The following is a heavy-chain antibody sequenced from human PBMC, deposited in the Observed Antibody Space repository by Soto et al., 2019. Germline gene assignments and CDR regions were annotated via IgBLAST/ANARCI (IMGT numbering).Heavy chain of an antibody. CDR3: ARGLNGDYLFRYYYYYGMDV. CDR2: ISSSSSYI. D-gene: IGHD4-17*01. Sequence: PGGSLRLSCAASGFTFRSYSINWVRQAPGKGLEWVSSISSSSSYIYYADSVKGRFTISRDNAKNSLYLQMNSLRAEDTAVYYCARGLNGDYLFRYYYYYGMDVWGQGTTVTVSS. CDR1: GFTFRSYS. J-gene: IGHJ6*02. V-gene: IGHV3-21*01.